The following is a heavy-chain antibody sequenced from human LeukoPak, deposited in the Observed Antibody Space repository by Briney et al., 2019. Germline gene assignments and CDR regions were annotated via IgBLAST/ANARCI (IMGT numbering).Heavy chain of an antibody. J-gene: IGHJ4*02. D-gene: IGHD2-21*01. V-gene: IGHV3-7*01. CDR2: IKQHGSEK. Sequence: PGGSLRLSCAASGFTFSTYYMVWVRQAPGKGLEWVANIKQHGSEKYYVDSVKGRFTISRDNAKNSLYLQMNSLRDEDTAVYYCVRGQNIYSWGQGTLVTVSS. CDR3: VRGQNIYS. CDR1: GFTFSTYY.